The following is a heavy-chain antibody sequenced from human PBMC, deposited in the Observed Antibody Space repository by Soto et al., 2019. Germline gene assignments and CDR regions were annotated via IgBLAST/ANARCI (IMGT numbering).Heavy chain of an antibody. Sequence: PSETLSLTCTFSGCSISSYYWSLIRQPPGKGLEWIGYIYYSGSTNYNPSLKSRVTISVDTSKNQLSLKLSSVTAADTAVYYCARRYGYYFDYWGQGTLVTVSS. D-gene: IGHD4-17*01. V-gene: IGHV4-59*08. CDR1: GCSISSYY. CDR2: IYYSGST. J-gene: IGHJ4*02. CDR3: ARRYGYYFDY.